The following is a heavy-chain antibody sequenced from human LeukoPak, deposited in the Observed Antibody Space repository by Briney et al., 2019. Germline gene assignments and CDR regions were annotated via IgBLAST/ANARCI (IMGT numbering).Heavy chain of an antibody. V-gene: IGHV3-11*01. CDR1: GFTFSDCY. CDR3: ARDSGIYYDSSGYYSIPI. J-gene: IGHJ4*02. CDR2: NSSRGSTI. D-gene: IGHD3-22*01. Sequence: GGPLRLLCTASGFTFSDCYMSGIRESPGKGVEGVSYNSSRGSTIFYADSVKRRFPIHRDNAKHSLYPQVNSLRAEDTAVYYCARDSGIYYDSSGYYSIPIWGQGTLVTVSS.